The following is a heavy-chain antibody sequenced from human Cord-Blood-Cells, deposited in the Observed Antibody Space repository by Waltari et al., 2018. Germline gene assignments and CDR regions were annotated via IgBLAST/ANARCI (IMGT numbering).Heavy chain of an antibody. CDR2: IYPGDSDT. CDR3: ARHRYYYDSSGYCDY. J-gene: IGHJ4*02. D-gene: IGHD3-22*01. V-gene: IGHV5-51*01. CDR1: GYSFTSYW. Sequence: EVQPVQSGAEVKKPGESLKISCKGSGYSFTSYWIGWVRQMPGKGLEWMGIIYPGDSDTIYSPSFQGQVTISADKSISTAYLQWSSLKASDTAMYYCARHRYYYDSSGYCDYWGQGTLVTVSS.